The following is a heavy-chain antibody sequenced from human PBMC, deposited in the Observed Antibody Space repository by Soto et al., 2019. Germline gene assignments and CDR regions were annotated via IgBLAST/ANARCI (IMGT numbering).Heavy chain of an antibody. CDR2: IYYSVST. J-gene: IGHJ6*02. CDR1: GGSISSYY. D-gene: IGHD3-22*01. V-gene: IGHV4-59*01. CDR3: ARDSGYRVSYYYYGMDV. Sequence: PSETLSLTCTVSGGSISSYYWSWIRQPPGKGLEWIGYIYYSVSTNYNPSLKSRVTISVDTSKNQFSLKLSSVTAADTAVYYCARDSGYRVSYYYYGMDVWGQGTTVTVSS.